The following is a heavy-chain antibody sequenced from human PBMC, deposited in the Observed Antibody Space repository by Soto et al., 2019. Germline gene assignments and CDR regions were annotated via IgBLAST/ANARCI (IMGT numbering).Heavy chain of an antibody. V-gene: IGHV1-2*04. CDR1: GYTFTSYG. CDR2: INPNSGGT. Sequence: ASVKVSCKASGYTFTSYGISCVQQAPGQGLEWMGWINPNSGGTNYAQKFQGWVTMTRDTSISTAYMELSRLRSDDTAVYYCARGGGPGSGNHYYYYGMAVWVQGTTVTVSS. D-gene: IGHD2-15*01. J-gene: IGHJ6*02. CDR3: ARGGGPGSGNHYYYYGMAV.